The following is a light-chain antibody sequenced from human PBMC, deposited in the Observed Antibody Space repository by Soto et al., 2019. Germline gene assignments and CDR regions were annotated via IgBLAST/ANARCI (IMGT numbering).Light chain of an antibody. J-gene: IGKJ2*01. Sequence: DIQMTQSPSSVSASVGDRVTITCRASQSISSWLAWYQQNPGKAPKLLIYAASTLQSGVPSRFSGSGSGTDFTLTISNLQPDDFATYYCQQANTFPTFGQGTKLEIK. CDR1: QSISSW. CDR2: AAS. CDR3: QQANTFPT. V-gene: IGKV1-12*01.